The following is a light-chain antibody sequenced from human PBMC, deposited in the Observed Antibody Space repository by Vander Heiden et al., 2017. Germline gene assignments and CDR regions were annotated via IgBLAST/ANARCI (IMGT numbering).Light chain of an antibody. CDR2: QDT. CDR1: KLGDKY. Sequence: SYELTQPPSVSVSQGQTASITCPGDKLGDKYACWYQHKPGQSTVLVNYQDTKRPSGIPERFSGSNSGNTATLTISGTQAMDEADYYCQAWDRSTDVVFGGGTKLTVL. V-gene: IGLV3-1*01. J-gene: IGLJ2*01. CDR3: QAWDRSTDVV.